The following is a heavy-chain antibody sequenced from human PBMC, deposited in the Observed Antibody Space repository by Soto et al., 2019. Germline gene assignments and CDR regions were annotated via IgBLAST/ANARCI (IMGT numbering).Heavy chain of an antibody. CDR1: GFTFSSYD. CDR2: IGTAGDT. CDR3: ARGLKQQLVHGRTFDI. V-gene: IGHV3-13*01. D-gene: IGHD6-13*01. Sequence: GGSLRLSCAASGFTFSSYDMHWVRQATGKGLEWVSAIGTAGDTYYPGSVKGRFTISRENAKNSLYLQMNSLRAGDTAVYYCARGLKQQLVHGRTFDIWGQGTMVTVSS. J-gene: IGHJ3*02.